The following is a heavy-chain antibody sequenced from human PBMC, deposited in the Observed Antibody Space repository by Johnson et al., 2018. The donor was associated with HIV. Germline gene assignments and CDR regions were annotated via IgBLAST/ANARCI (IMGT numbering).Heavy chain of an antibody. CDR1: GFTFSNYG. D-gene: IGHD1-26*01. CDR2: ISYDGSNR. V-gene: IGHV3-30*19. J-gene: IGHJ3*02. Sequence: VQLVESGGGVVQPGGSLRLSCAASGFTFSNYGMHWVRQAPGKGLEWVAVISYDGSNRFYADSVKGRFTISRDNYKNTLYLQMNSLRAEDTAVYYCAKAPSWEPFPFDIWGQGTMVTVSS. CDR3: AKAPSWEPFPFDI.